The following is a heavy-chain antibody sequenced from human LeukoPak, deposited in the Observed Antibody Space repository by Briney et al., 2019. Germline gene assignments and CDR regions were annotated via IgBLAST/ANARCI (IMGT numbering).Heavy chain of an antibody. J-gene: IGHJ6*02. Sequence: PGRSLRLSCAASGFTFSSYGMHWVRQAPGKGLEWVAVIWYDGSNKYYADSVKGRFTISRDNSENTLYLQMNSLRAEDTAVYYCARDLRPYYYYYGMDVWGQGTTVTVSS. V-gene: IGHV3-33*01. CDR2: IWYDGSNK. CDR1: GFTFSSYG. CDR3: ARDLRPYYYYYGMDV.